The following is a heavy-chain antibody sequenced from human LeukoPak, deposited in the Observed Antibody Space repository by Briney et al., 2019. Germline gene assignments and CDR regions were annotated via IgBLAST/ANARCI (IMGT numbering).Heavy chain of an antibody. CDR3: ARDEDYYDSSGYV. V-gene: IGHV1-69*13. D-gene: IGHD3-22*01. CDR1: GGTFISYA. J-gene: IGHJ4*02. CDR2: IIPIFGTA. Sequence: SVKVSCKASGGTFISYAISWVRQAPGQGLEWMGGIIPIFGTANYAQKFQGRVTITADESTSTAYMELSSLRSEDTAVYYCARDEDYYDSSGYVWGQGTLVTVSS.